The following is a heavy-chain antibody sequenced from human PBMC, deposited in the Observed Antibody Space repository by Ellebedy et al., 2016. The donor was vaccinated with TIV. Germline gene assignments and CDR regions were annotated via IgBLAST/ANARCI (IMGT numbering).Heavy chain of an antibody. Sequence: SETLSLXCIVSDDSISSYYWSWLRQPAGKGLEWIGRIHSSGRTDYSPSLKSRVSMSLDTSNKQFSLKLSSVTAADTAVYYCVRDPSHGGCYHIYWGRGTLVTVSS. CDR3: VRDPSHGGCYHIY. D-gene: IGHD1-26*01. V-gene: IGHV4-4*07. J-gene: IGHJ4*02. CDR1: DDSISSYY. CDR2: IHSSGRT.